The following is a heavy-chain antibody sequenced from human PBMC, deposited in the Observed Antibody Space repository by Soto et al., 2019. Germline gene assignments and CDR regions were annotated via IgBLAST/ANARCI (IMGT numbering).Heavy chain of an antibody. D-gene: IGHD6-19*01. CDR2: IYWNDDN. CDR1: GFSHKSPAVG. V-gene: IGHV2-5*01. CDR3: AHGSGWLSDY. Sequence: QITLKESGPTLVKPTETPTLTCTFSGFSHKSPAVGVNWIRQPPGKALEWLALIYWNDDNHYSPSLRSRLTIAKDTSKNQVVLTMTNMDPVDTATYYCAHGSGWLSDYWGQATLVTVSS. J-gene: IGHJ4*02.